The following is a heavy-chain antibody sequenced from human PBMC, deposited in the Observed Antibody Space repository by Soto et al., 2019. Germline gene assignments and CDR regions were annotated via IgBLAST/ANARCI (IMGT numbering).Heavy chain of an antibody. D-gene: IGHD3-10*02. V-gene: IGHV3-23*01. Sequence: AGGSLRLSCVASGFSLSSHAVSWVRQTPEKGLEWVSSISDSGATSSYADFVKGRFTVSRDNSRNTLYLQMDSLRVEDTAVYYCAKVKSYYVSGGNPPVGYWGQGTVVTVSS. CDR3: AKVKSYYVSGGNPPVGY. CDR2: ISDSGATS. J-gene: IGHJ4*02. CDR1: GFSLSSHA.